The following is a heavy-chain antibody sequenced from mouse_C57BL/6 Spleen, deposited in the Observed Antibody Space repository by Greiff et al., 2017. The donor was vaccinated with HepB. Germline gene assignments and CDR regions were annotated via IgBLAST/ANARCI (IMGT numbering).Heavy chain of an antibody. V-gene: IGHV1-26*01. CDR3: ARWGFDY. J-gene: IGHJ2*01. CDR2: INPNNGGT. CDR1: GYTFTDYY. Sequence: EVQLQQSGPELVKPGASVKISCKASGYTFTDYYMNWVKQSHGKSLEWIGDINPNNGGTSYNQKFKGKATLTVDKSSSTAYMELRSLTSEDSAVYNCARWGFDYWGQGTTRTVSA.